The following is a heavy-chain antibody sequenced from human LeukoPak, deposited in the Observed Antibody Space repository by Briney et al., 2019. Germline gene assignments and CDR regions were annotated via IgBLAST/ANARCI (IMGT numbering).Heavy chain of an antibody. Sequence: GESLKISCKGSGYSFTSYWIGWVRQMPGKGLEWMGIIYPGDSDTRYSPSFQGQVTISADKSISTAYLQWSSLKASDTAMYYCARRRYDSSGSTNYSDYWGQGALVTVSS. D-gene: IGHD3-22*01. J-gene: IGHJ4*02. CDR2: IYPGDSDT. CDR1: GYSFTSYW. CDR3: ARRRYDSSGSTNYSDY. V-gene: IGHV5-51*01.